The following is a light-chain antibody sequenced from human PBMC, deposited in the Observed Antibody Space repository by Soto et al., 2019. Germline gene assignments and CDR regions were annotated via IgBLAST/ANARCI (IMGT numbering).Light chain of an antibody. CDR3: CSFAGSSTFWV. CDR2: EVN. Sequence: QSALTQPASVSGSPGQSITISCSGTTSDVGGYDVVSWYQQHPGKAPKLMIFEVNQRPSGVSDRFSGSKSGNTASLTIFGLQAGDEADYYCCSFAGSSTFWVFGGGTQLTVL. CDR1: TSDVGGYDV. J-gene: IGLJ3*02. V-gene: IGLV2-23*02.